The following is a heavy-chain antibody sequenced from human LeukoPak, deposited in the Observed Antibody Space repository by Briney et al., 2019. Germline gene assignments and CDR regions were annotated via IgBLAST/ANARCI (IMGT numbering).Heavy chain of an antibody. CDR3: ARLAVWLEFRWSAFDI. V-gene: IGHV3-11*03. CDR1: GFTFSDYY. J-gene: IGHJ3*02. D-gene: IGHD6-19*01. CDR2: ITSSSTYT. Sequence: PGGSLRLSCAASGFTFSDYYMSWVRQAPGKGLEWVSYITSSSTYTNYADSVKGRFTISRDDAKNSLHLQMHSLRVEDTAVYYCARLAVWLEFRWSAFDIWGQGTMVTVSS.